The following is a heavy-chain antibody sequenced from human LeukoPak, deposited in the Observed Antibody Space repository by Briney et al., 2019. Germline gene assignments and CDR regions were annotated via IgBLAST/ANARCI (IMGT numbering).Heavy chain of an antibody. CDR1: GYSFTRYW. CDR2: IYPGDSDT. D-gene: IGHD2-15*01. CDR3: ARHAQGGCSGGSCYSAPPDYFDY. Sequence: GESLKISCKGSGYSFTRYWIGWVRQMPGKGLEWMGIIYPGDSDTRYSPSFQGQVTISADKSISTAYLQWGSLKASDTAMYYCARHAQGGCSGGSCYSAPPDYFDYWGQGTLVTVSS. J-gene: IGHJ4*02. V-gene: IGHV5-51*01.